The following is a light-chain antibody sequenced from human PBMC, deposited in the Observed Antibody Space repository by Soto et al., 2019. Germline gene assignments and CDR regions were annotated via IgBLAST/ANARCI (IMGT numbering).Light chain of an antibody. J-gene: IGLJ1*01. CDR3: CSYGGRNTFV. CDR2: EVS. V-gene: IGLV2-23*02. Sequence: QSALAQPASVSGSPGQSITISCTGTSSDVGSYNLVSWYQQHPGKAPKLMIYEVSKRPSGVSNRFSGSKSGNTASLTICGLQAEDEADYSCCSYGGRNTFVFGSGTKVTVL. CDR1: SSDVGSYNL.